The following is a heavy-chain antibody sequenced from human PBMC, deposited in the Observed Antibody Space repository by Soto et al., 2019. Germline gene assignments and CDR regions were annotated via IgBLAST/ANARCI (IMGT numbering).Heavy chain of an antibody. Sequence: EVQLVESGGGLGQPGGSLRLSCAVSGFTFSDHYMDWVRQAPGKGLEWVGHIRNKANSYTTEYAASVRGRFTISRDESKNSLYLHMNSLITEDTAVYYCATGSGADYPFDIWGQGTMVTVSS. CDR3: ATGSGADYPFDI. CDR1: GFTFSDHY. V-gene: IGHV3-72*01. J-gene: IGHJ3*02. CDR2: IRNKANSYTT. D-gene: IGHD3-3*01.